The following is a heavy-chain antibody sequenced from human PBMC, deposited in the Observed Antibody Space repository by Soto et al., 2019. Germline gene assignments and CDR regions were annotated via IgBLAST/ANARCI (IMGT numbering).Heavy chain of an antibody. Sequence: GGSLRLSCAASGFTVSSNYMSWVRQAPGKGLEWVSVIYSGGSTYYADSVKGRFTISRDNSKNTLYLQMNSLRAEDTAVYYCARDLVTGVKSVDYYGSGSYKKKFDYWGQGTLVTVSS. V-gene: IGHV3-66*01. CDR2: IYSGGST. J-gene: IGHJ4*02. CDR3: ARDLVTGVKSVDYYGSGSYKKKFDY. CDR1: GFTVSSNY. D-gene: IGHD3-10*01.